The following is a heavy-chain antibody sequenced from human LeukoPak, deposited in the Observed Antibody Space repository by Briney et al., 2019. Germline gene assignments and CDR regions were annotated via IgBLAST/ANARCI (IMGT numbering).Heavy chain of an antibody. Sequence: GGSLRLSCAAPGFTFSSYWMHWVRQAPGKGLVWVSHINSDGSSTNYADSVKGRFTISRDNAKNTLYLQMNSLTAEDTAVYFCARSSGWGFDYWGQGALVTVSS. V-gene: IGHV3-74*01. D-gene: IGHD6-19*01. CDR3: ARSSGWGFDY. CDR2: INSDGSST. CDR1: GFTFSSYW. J-gene: IGHJ4*02.